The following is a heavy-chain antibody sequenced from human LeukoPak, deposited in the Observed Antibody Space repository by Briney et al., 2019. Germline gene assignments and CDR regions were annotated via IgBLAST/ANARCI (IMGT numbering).Heavy chain of an antibody. D-gene: IGHD6-13*01. Sequence: GGSLRLSCAASGFTFSTYAMSWVRQAPGKGLEWVSAISGSGGSTYYADSVKGRFTISRDNSKNTLYLQMNSLRAEDTSIYFCAKALEQETVIALDSWGQGTLVTISS. CDR3: AKALEQETVIALDS. J-gene: IGHJ4*02. V-gene: IGHV3-23*01. CDR1: GFTFSTYA. CDR2: ISGSGGST.